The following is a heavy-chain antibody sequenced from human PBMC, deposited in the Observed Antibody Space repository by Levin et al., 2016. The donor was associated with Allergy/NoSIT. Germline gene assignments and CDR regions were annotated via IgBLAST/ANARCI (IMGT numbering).Heavy chain of an antibody. V-gene: IGHV7-4-1*02. CDR3: ARAPSGWYGDR. Sequence: WVRQAPGQGLEWMGWINTNTGNPTYAQGFTGRFVFSLDTSVSTAYLQISSLKAEDTAVYYCARAPSGWYGDRWGQGTLVTVSS. CDR2: INTNTGNP. D-gene: IGHD6-19*01. J-gene: IGHJ5*02.